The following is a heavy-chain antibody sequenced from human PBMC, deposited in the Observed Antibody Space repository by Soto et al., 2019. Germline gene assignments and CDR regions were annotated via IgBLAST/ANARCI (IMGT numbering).Heavy chain of an antibody. CDR1: SGSITPYY. Sequence: QVQLQESGPGLVKPSETLSLTCTVSSGSITPYYWGWIRQSPGKELEFIGYIFYAGNINYNPSFKSRVSISVDESKNQFSLKLSSVSVADTAVYYCARLAHGDHFDYWGQGPLITVSS. J-gene: IGHJ4*02. CDR2: IFYAGNI. V-gene: IGHV4-59*08. D-gene: IGHD4-17*01. CDR3: ARLAHGDHFDY.